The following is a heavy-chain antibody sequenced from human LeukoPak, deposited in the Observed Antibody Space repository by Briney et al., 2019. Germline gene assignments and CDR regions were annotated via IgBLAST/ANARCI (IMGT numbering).Heavy chain of an antibody. J-gene: IGHJ5*02. CDR2: INHSGST. CDR1: GGSFSGYY. D-gene: IGHD3-9*01. CDR3: ARDGVSILSGYYYNWFDP. Sequence: SETLSLTCAVYGGSFSGYYWRWIRHPPGRALEWFGEINHSGSTNYKASLQSRVTISVDTSKNQFSLKLSSVTAADTAVYYCARDGVSILSGYYYNWFDPWGQGTLVTVSS. V-gene: IGHV4-34*01.